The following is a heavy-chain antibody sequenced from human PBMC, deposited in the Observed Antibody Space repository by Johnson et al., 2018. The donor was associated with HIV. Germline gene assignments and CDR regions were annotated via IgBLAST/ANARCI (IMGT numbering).Heavy chain of an antibody. Sequence: VQLVESGGGVVRPGGSLRLSCAASGFTFDDYGMSWVRQAPGKGLEWVSGINWNGGSTGYADSVKGRFTISRDNAKNTLYLQMNSLRAEATALYYCARGVYSSSWYGAFDIWGQGTMVTVSS. D-gene: IGHD6-13*01. J-gene: IGHJ3*02. CDR3: ARGVYSSSWYGAFDI. V-gene: IGHV3-20*04. CDR1: GFTFDDYG. CDR2: INWNGGST.